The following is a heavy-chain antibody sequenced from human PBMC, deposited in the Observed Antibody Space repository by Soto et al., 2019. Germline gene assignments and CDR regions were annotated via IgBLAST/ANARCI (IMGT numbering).Heavy chain of an antibody. CDR1: GFTFSSYA. V-gene: IGHV3-30-3*01. Sequence: GGSLRLSCAASGFTFSSYAMHWVRQAPGKGLEWVAVISYDGSNKYYADSVEGRFTISRDNSKNTLYLQMNSLRAEDTAVYYCARDPVATIGLSYNWFDPWGQGTLVTVSS. D-gene: IGHD5-12*01. CDR3: ARDPVATIGLSYNWFDP. CDR2: ISYDGSNK. J-gene: IGHJ5*02.